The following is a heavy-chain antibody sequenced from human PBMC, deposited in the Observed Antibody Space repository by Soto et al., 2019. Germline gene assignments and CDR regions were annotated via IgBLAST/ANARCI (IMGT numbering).Heavy chain of an antibody. CDR2: ISGSGAIT. Sequence: EVQLLESGGGLVQPGGSLRLSCVASGFTFKNYDMRWVRQAPGKGLEWVSGISGSGAITYYADSVRGRFNISRDNSKNTVYLPLNRLRGEDTAIYYCAKDRQFRSYYESAGHYNNWGQGTLVTVSS. CDR1: GFTFKNYD. V-gene: IGHV3-23*01. CDR3: AKDRQFRSYYESAGHYNN. J-gene: IGHJ4*02. D-gene: IGHD3-10*01.